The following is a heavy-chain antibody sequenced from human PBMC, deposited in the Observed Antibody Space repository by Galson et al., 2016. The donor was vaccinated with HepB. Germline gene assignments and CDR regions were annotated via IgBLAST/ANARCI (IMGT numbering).Heavy chain of an antibody. Sequence: SLRLSCAASGFIFSDYYMSWIRQAPGKGLEWVSCISTSSTYINYADSVKGRFTISRDNAENSLYLQMNSLRAEDTAVYYCARELETGAADPFDIWGPGTMVTVSS. CDR2: ISTSSTYI. D-gene: IGHD5-24*01. CDR3: ARELETGAADPFDI. CDR1: GFIFSDYY. J-gene: IGHJ3*02. V-gene: IGHV3-11*06.